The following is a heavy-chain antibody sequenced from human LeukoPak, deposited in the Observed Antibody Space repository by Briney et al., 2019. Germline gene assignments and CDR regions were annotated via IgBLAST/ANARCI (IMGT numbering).Heavy chain of an antibody. CDR3: VKWAAAGPFDY. J-gene: IGHJ4*02. V-gene: IGHV3-33*06. D-gene: IGHD6-13*01. Sequence: GGSLRLSCAASGFTFSSYGMHWVRQAPGKGLEWVAVIWYDGSNKYYADSVKGRFTISRDNSKNTLYLQMNSLRAEDTAVYYCVKWAAAGPFDYWGQGTLVTVSS. CDR1: GFTFSSYG. CDR2: IWYDGSNK.